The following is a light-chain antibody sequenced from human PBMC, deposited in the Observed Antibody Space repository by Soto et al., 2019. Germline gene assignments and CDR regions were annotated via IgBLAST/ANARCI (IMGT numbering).Light chain of an antibody. CDR2: DAS. CDR1: QSVSSY. J-gene: IGKJ3*01. V-gene: IGKV3-11*01. Sequence: EIVLTQSPATLSLSPGERATLSCRASQSVSSYLAWYQQKPGQAPRLLIYDASNRATGIPARFSGSGSGTDFTLTISSLEPEDFAVYYCQQRSNWPLELTSGPGTKVDIK. CDR3: QQRSNWPLELT.